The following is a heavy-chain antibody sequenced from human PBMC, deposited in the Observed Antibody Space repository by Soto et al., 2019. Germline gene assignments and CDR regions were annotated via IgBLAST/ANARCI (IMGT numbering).Heavy chain of an antibody. J-gene: IGHJ6*02. V-gene: IGHV3-11*01. CDR3: SRDTGWYGMDV. CDR2: IRSSGSTI. Sequence: QVQLVESGGGLVKPGGSLRLSCAASGFTFSDYYMSWIRQAPGTGLEWVSYIRSSGSTIYYADSVKRRLTISRDNAKNSLDLQMNSLRAEDTAVYYCSRDTGWYGMDVWVQGTTVTVSS. CDR1: GFTFSDYY. D-gene: IGHD2-8*02.